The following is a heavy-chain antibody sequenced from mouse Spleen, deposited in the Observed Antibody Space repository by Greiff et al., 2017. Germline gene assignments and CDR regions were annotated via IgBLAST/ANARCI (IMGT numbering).Heavy chain of an antibody. CDR1: GYTFTSYW. Sequence: QVQLQQSGAELVKPGASVKLSCKASGYTFTSYWMQWVKQRPGQGLEWIGEIDPSDSYTNYNQKFKGKATLTVDTSSSTAYMQLSSLTSEDSAVYYCARDYGLWGQGTTLTVSS. CDR3: ARDYGL. V-gene: IGHV1-50*01. D-gene: IGHD1-1*01. J-gene: IGHJ2*01. CDR2: IDPSDSYT.